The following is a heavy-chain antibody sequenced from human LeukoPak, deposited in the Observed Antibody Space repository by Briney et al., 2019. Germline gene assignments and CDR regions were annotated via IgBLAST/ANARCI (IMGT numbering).Heavy chain of an antibody. V-gene: IGHV3-23*01. CDR1: GFTFSSYA. Sequence: GGSLRLSCAASGFTFSSYAMSWVRQAPGKGLEWVSAISGSGGSTYYADSVKGRFTISRDNSKNTLYLQMNSLRAEDTAVYYCAKGSRSTSCPSCEYYYYYMDVWGKGTTVTVSS. CDR3: AKGSRSTSCPSCEYYYYYMDV. J-gene: IGHJ6*03. CDR2: ISGSGGST. D-gene: IGHD2-2*01.